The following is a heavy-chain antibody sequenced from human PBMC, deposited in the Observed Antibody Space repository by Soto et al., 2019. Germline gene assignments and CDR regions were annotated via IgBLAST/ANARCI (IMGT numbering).Heavy chain of an antibody. D-gene: IGHD3-22*01. Sequence: PSETLSLTCAVYGGSFSGYYWTWIRQPPGKGLEWIGEINHSGNTNYNPSLKSRVIISVDTSKNQFSLKLTSVTAADTAVYYCAGGIGMTVVVEGDAPDKYYLDSWGQGTLVTVSS. V-gene: IGHV4-34*01. J-gene: IGHJ4*02. CDR3: AGGIGMTVVVEGDAPDKYYLDS. CDR1: GGSFSGYY. CDR2: INHSGNT.